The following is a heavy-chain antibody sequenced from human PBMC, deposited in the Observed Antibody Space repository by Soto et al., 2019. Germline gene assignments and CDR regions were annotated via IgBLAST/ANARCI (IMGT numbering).Heavy chain of an antibody. CDR2: IWYDGNNK. CDR1: GFTSSSYG. J-gene: IGHJ4*02. V-gene: IGHV3-33*01. CDR3: VGRGNQNWGDY. D-gene: IGHD7-27*01. Sequence: QVPLVESGGGVVQPGRSLRLSCAASGFTSSSYGMHWVRRAPGKGLEWVSSIWYDGNNKYYADSVKGRFTISRDNSRNTLFLQMNSLRAEDTALYYCVGRGNQNWGDYWGQGTQVTVSS.